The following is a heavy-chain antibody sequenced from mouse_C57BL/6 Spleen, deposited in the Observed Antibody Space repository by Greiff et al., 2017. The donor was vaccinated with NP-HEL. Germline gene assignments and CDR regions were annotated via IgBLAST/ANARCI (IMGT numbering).Heavy chain of an antibody. D-gene: IGHD2-3*01. Sequence: EVKLQESGPGMVKPSQSLSLTCTVTGYSITSGYDWHWIRHFPGNKLEWMGYISYSGSTNYNPSLKSRISITHDTSKNHFFLKLNSVTTEDTAAYYCAREDGYYWFAYWGQGTLVTVSA. V-gene: IGHV3-1*01. CDR3: AREDGYYWFAY. CDR2: ISYSGST. CDR1: GYSITSGYD. J-gene: IGHJ3*01.